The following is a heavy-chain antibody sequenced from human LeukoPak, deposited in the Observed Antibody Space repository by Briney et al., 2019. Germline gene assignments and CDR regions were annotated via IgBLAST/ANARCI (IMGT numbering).Heavy chain of an antibody. V-gene: IGHV1-18*01. J-gene: IGHJ3*02. D-gene: IGHD5-18*01. Sequence: ASVKVSCKASGYTFTSYGISWVRQAPGQGLEWMGWISAYNGNTNYAQKFQGRVTMTRDTSISTAYMELSRLRSDDTAVYYCARKRIQLWLHMDAFDIWGQGTMVTVSS. CDR1: GYTFTSYG. CDR2: ISAYNGNT. CDR3: ARKRIQLWLHMDAFDI.